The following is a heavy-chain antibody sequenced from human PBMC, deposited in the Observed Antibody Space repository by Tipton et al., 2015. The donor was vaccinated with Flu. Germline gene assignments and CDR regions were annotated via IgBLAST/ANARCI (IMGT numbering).Heavy chain of an antibody. CDR3: AKDIAPGGEQLPVDI. Sequence: SLRLSCAASGFTFDDYAMHWVRQAPGKGLGWVSLISWDGGSTYYADSVKGRFTISRDNSKNSLYLQMNSLRAEDTALYYCAKDIAPGGEQLPVDIWGQGTMVSVSS. CDR2: ISWDGGST. CDR1: GFTFDDYA. D-gene: IGHD1-26*01. V-gene: IGHV3-43D*04. J-gene: IGHJ3*02.